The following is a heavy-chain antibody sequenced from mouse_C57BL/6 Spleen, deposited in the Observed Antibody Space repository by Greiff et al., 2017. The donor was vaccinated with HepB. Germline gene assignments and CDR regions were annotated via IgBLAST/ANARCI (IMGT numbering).Heavy chain of an antibody. J-gene: IGHJ2*01. Sequence: VQLQQSGPELVKPGASVKISCKASGYAFSSSWMNWVKQRPGKGLEWIGRIYPGDGDTNYNGKFKGEATLTADKSSSTAYMQLSSLTSEDSAVYFCAKDYSKLGFDYWGQGTTLTVSS. V-gene: IGHV1-82*01. D-gene: IGHD2-5*01. CDR3: AKDYSKLGFDY. CDR2: IYPGDGDT. CDR1: GYAFSSSW.